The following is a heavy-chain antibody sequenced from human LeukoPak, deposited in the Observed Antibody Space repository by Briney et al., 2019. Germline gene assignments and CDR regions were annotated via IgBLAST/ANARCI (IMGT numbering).Heavy chain of an antibody. Sequence: ASVKVSCKASGYTFTGYYMHWVQQAPGQGLERMGWINPNSGGTKYAQKFQGRVTMTSDASISTAYMELSSLRSDDTAVYYCASRPDQHLLYYFDYWGQGALVTVSS. V-gene: IGHV1-2*02. CDR1: GYTFTGYY. CDR3: ASRPDQHLLYYFDY. J-gene: IGHJ4*02. CDR2: INPNSGGT. D-gene: IGHD2-15*01.